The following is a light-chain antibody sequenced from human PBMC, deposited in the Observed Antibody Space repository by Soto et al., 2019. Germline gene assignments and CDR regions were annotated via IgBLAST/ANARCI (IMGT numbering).Light chain of an antibody. J-gene: IGLJ1*01. CDR2: EVT. CDR3: SSYAGNNNFYV. Sequence: QSALTQPPSASGSPGQSVTISCTGTSRDIGGYYYVSWYQQHPGKAPKLIIYEVTKRPSGVPDRFSGSKSGNTASMTVSGLQAEDEADYYRSSYAGNNNFYVFGTGTKLTVL. V-gene: IGLV2-8*01. CDR1: SRDIGGYYY.